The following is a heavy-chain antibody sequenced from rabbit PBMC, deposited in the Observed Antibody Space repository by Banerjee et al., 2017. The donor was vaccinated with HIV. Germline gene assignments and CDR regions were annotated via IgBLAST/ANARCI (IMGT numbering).Heavy chain of an antibody. CDR3: ARDYIYGDADYAFKL. D-gene: IGHD6-1*01. Sequence: QEQLVESGGGLVQPEGSLTLTCKASGFDFSNNAMCWVRQAPGKRPEWIACIYNGGGSTYYASWAKGRFTVSKTSSTTVTLQMTSLTAADTATYFCARDYIYGDADYAFKLWGQGTLVTVS. V-gene: IGHV1S47*01. CDR2: IYNGGGST. J-gene: IGHJ4*01. CDR1: GFDFSNNA.